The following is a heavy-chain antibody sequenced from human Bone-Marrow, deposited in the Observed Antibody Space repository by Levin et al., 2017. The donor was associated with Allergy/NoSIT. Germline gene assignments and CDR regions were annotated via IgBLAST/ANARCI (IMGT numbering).Heavy chain of an antibody. D-gene: IGHD1-26*01. CDR1: GLSFDDFA. V-gene: IGHV3-9*01. Sequence: SGFSGLSFDDFAFHWVRQVPGRGLEWVAGISWNSDTIVYADSVKGRFTISRDNANSSPYLQMNSLRPEDTAWYCCAKGYAVGTTRRVYFFDYWGQGTLVTVSS. CDR2: ISWNSDTI. CDR3: AKGYAVGTTRRVYFFDY. J-gene: IGHJ4*02.